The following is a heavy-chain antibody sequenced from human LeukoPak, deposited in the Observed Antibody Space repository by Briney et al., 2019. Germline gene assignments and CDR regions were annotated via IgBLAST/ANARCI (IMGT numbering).Heavy chain of an antibody. CDR3: ARDYCGGDCYSCASDI. CDR2: ISSSGSTI. CDR1: GCTFSGYY. Sequence: AGSLRLSCAASGCTFSGYYRSWIRQAPGKGLEWVAYISSSGSTIYYAASVKGRFTIFSTTDKNLLYLQMNILRADDTAVYYCARDYCGGDCYSCASDIGREGTMVTV. D-gene: IGHD2-21*02. J-gene: IGHJ3*02. V-gene: IGHV3-11*01.